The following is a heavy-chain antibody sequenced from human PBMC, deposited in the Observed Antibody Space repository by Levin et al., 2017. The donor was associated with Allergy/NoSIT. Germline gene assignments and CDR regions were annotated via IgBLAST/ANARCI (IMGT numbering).Heavy chain of an antibody. CDR3: AKGIYYSSSWYRTYYYMDV. D-gene: IGHD6-13*01. CDR1: GFTFSSYA. CDR2: ISGSGGST. Sequence: GGSLRLSCAASGFTFSSYAMSWVRQAPGKGLEWVSAISGSGGSTYYADSVKGRFTISRDNSKNTLYLQMNSLRAEDTAVYYCAKGIYYSSSWYRTYYYMDVWGKGTTVTVSS. J-gene: IGHJ6*03. V-gene: IGHV3-23*01.